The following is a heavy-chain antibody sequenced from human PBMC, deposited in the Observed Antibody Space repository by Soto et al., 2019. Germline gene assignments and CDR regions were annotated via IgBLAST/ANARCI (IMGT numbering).Heavy chain of an antibody. J-gene: IGHJ6*02. CDR2: IYYSGST. CDR3: ARSGGEVRTAAGTDTYYYYYGMDV. CDR1: GGSISSYY. Sequence: SETLSLTCTVSGGSISSYYWSWIRQPPGKGLEWIGYIYYSGSTNYNPSLKSRVTISVDTSKNQFSLKLSSVTAADTAVYYCARSGGEVRTAAGTDTYYYYYGMDVWGQGTTVTVSS. V-gene: IGHV4-59*01. D-gene: IGHD6-13*01.